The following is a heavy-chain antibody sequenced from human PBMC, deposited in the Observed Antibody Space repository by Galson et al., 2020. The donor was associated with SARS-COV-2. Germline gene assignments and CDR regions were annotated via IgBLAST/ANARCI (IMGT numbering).Heavy chain of an antibody. D-gene: IGHD1-26*01. Sequence: SEPLSLTCTVSGGSISSSYWLWVRQPPGKGLAWIGYFYYSGNTYYNPSLESRATISVDASKTQFSLKLSSVTAADTAVYYCVSGNYYAVDSWGQGTLVTVSS. CDR2: FYYSGNT. J-gene: IGHJ4*02. CDR3: VSGNYYAVDS. CDR1: GGSISSSY. V-gene: IGHV4-59*12.